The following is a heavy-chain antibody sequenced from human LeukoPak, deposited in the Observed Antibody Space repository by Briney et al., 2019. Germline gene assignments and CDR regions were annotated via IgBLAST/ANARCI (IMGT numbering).Heavy chain of an antibody. CDR1: GFTFSSYG. Sequence: GGSLRLSCAASGFTFSSYGMHWVRQAPGKGLEWGAVIWYDGSNKYYADSVKGRFTISRDNSKNTLYLQMNSLRAEDTAVYYCARDGSYYGYYYYYMDVWGKGTTVTVSS. CDR3: ARDGSYYGYYYYYMDV. V-gene: IGHV3-33*01. CDR2: IWYDGSNK. D-gene: IGHD1-26*01. J-gene: IGHJ6*03.